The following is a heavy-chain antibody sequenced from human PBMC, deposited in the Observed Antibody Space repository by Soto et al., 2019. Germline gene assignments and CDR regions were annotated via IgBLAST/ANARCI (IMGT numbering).Heavy chain of an antibody. V-gene: IGHV3-66*01. Sequence: GGSLRLSCAASGFTVSSNYMSWVRQAPGKGLEWVSVIYSGGSTYYADSVKGRFTISRDNSKNTLYLQMNSPRAEDTAVYYCARIRTGITIFLVVSAHGSYLDVWGKGTTVTVSS. CDR3: ARIRTGITIFLVVSAHGSYLDV. J-gene: IGHJ6*03. CDR1: GFTVSSNY. CDR2: IYSGGST. D-gene: IGHD3-3*01.